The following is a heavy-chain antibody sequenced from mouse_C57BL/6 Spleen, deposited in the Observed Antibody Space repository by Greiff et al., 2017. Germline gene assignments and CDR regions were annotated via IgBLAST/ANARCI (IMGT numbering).Heavy chain of an antibody. D-gene: IGHD3-2*02. CDR3: ARGDSSGYFDY. V-gene: IGHV5-16*01. CDR1: GFTFSDYY. Sequence: EVKLMESEGGLVQPGSSMKLSCTASGFTFSDYYMAWVRQVPEKGLEWVANINYDGSSTYYLDSLKSRFIISRDNAKNILYLQMSSLKSEDTATYYCARGDSSGYFDYWGQGTTLTVSS. J-gene: IGHJ2*01. CDR2: INYDGSST.